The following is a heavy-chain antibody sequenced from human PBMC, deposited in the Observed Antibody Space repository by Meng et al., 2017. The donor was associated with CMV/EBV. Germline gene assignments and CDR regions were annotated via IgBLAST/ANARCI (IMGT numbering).Heavy chain of an antibody. Sequence: PVKVSCKASGGTFSSYAISWVRQAPGQGLEWMGGIIPIFGTANYAQKFQGRVTITTDESTSTAYMELSSLRSEDTAVYYCARSSIVVVPAARSFDYWGQGTLVTVSS. D-gene: IGHD2-2*01. CDR1: GGTFSSYA. CDR2: IIPIFGTA. CDR3: ARSSIVVVPAARSFDY. V-gene: IGHV1-69*05. J-gene: IGHJ4*02.